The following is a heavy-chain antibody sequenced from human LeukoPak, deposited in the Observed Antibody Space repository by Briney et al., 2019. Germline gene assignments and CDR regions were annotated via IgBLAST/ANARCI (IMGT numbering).Heavy chain of an antibody. CDR1: GFTFSSYG. V-gene: IGHV3-33*01. CDR2: IWYDGSNK. J-gene: IGHJ3*02. D-gene: IGHD4-17*01. Sequence: SGGSLRLSCAASGFTFSSYGMHWVRQAPGKGLEGVAVIWYDGSNKYYADSVKGRFTVSRDNSKNTMDLQMNSLRAEDTAVYYCAREQYGSDDALDIWGQGTMVIVSS. CDR3: AREQYGSDDALDI.